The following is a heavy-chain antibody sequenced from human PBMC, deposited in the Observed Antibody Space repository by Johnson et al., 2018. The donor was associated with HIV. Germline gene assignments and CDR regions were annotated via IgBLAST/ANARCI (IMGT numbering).Heavy chain of an antibody. D-gene: IGHD4-23*01. V-gene: IGHV3-33*06. CDR2: IWYDGNNK. Sequence: QVQLVESGGGVVRPGGSLRLSCAASGFTVRSYHMTWVRQALGMGLDWVAAIWYDGNNKYYADSVKGRFTVSRDNSKNTLYLQMNSLRAEDTARYYCAKSPAKDHGGNSGAFAIWGQGTMVTVSS. CDR3: AKSPAKDHGGNSGAFAI. CDR1: GFTVRSYH. J-gene: IGHJ3*02.